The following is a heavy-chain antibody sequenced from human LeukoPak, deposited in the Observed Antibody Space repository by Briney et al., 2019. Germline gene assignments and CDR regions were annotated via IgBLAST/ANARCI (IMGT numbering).Heavy chain of an antibody. J-gene: IGHJ6*02. V-gene: IGHV3-21*01. D-gene: IGHD2-15*01. CDR3: ARADCSGGSCSYGMDV. Sequence: GGSLRPSRAASGFTFSSYSMNWVRQAPGKGLEWVSSIGSSSSYIYYADSVKGRFTISRDNAKNSLYLQMNSLRAEDTAVYYCARADCSGGSCSYGMDVWGQGTTVTVSS. CDR2: IGSSSSYI. CDR1: GFTFSSYS.